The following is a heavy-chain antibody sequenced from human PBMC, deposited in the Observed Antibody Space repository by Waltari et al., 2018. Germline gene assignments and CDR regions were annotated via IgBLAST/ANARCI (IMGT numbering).Heavy chain of an antibody. J-gene: IGHJ4*02. D-gene: IGHD3-3*01. V-gene: IGHV3-7*03. CDR3: SRELSWSGRDY. Sequence: EIHVVGSGGGLVQPGESLRLSCLASGFPSTVYAMGWVRQAAGKGLEWVANIKEDGIEKNYVDSVKGRFTISRDNAKNSVFLEMNSLSVEDTAVYYCSRELSWSGRDYWGQGALVTVSS. CDR1: GFPSTVYA. CDR2: IKEDGIEK.